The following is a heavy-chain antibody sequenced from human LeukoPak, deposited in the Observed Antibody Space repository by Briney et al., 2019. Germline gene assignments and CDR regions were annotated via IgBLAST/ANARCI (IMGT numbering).Heavy chain of an antibody. CDR3: ARSSSSRDRWFDP. CDR2: IYYSGST. Sequence: PSETLSLTCTVSGGSISSSSYYWGWIRQPPGKGLEWIGSIYYSGSTYYNPSLKSRVTISVDTSKNQFSLKLSSVTAADTAVYYCARSSSSRDRWFDPWGQATLVTVSP. J-gene: IGHJ5*02. CDR1: GGSISSSSYY. D-gene: IGHD6-6*01. V-gene: IGHV4-39*01.